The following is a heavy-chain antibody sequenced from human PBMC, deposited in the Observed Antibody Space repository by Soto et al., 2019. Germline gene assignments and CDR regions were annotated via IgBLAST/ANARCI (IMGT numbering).Heavy chain of an antibody. CDR3: AKLRVLEWEVQESDY. CDR2: IPYDGSHQ. CDR1: GFTFSSHG. J-gene: IGHJ4*02. V-gene: IGHV3-30*18. Sequence: QVHLVESGGGVVQPGRSLRLSCAASGFTFSSHGMDWIRQAPGKGLEWVAVIPYDGSHQYYADSVKGRFSISRDNSKNTLYLQMNSLRAEDTAVYYCAKLRVLEWEVQESDYWGQGTLVSVSS. D-gene: IGHD3-3*01.